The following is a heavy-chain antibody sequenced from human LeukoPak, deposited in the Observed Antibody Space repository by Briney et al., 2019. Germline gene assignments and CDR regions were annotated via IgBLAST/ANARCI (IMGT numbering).Heavy chain of an antibody. V-gene: IGHV1-8*01. D-gene: IGHD6-13*01. CDR3: ARNGQQVRYFQH. J-gene: IGHJ1*01. CDR1: GYTFTNYD. CDR2: MNPNSGNT. Sequence: ASVKVSCKASGYTFTNYDINWVRQTTGQGLEWMGWMNPNSGNTNYAQKFQGRVTMTRNTSISTAYMELSSLRSEDTAVYYCARNGQQVRYFQHWGQGTLVTVSS.